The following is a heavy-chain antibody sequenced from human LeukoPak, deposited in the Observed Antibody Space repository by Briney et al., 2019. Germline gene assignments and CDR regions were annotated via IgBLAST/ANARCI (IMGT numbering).Heavy chain of an antibody. Sequence: GGSLRLSCAASGFTFSSYSMNWVRQAPGKGLEWVSSIISSSSYIYYADSVKGRFTISRDNAKNSLYLQMNSLRAEDTAVYYCAREYCTNGVCYFYYWGQGTLVTVSS. CDR3: AREYCTNGVCYFYY. CDR1: GFTFSSYS. J-gene: IGHJ4*02. CDR2: IISSSSYI. D-gene: IGHD2-8*01. V-gene: IGHV3-21*01.